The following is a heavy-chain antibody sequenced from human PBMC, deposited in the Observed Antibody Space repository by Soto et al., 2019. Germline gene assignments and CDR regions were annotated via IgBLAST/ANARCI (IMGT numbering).Heavy chain of an antibody. V-gene: IGHV6-1*01. D-gene: IGHD6-19*01. J-gene: IGHJ4*02. CDR1: GDSVSSNTAA. CDR3: ARGVAGSGFDL. CDR2: TYYRSNWRH. Sequence: SQTLSLTCAISGDSVSSNTAAWNWIKSSPSRGLEWLGRTYYRSNWRHDYAVSVKSRITVNPDTSKNHFSLQLNSVTPDDTAVYYCARGVAGSGFDLWGQGTLVTVSS.